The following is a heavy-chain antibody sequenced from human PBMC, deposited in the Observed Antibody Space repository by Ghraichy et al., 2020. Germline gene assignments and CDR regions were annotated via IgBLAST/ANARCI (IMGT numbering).Heavy chain of an antibody. Sequence: GESLNISCATFGFTFTNFEMNWVRQAPGKGLEWLSFINSDGDIIEYADSVVGRFTVSRDNAKRSLYLQMNGLRVDDTAVYYCARAPTGYGLPIYWGQGTLVTVST. V-gene: IGHV3-48*03. CDR2: INSDGDII. D-gene: IGHD1-1*01. CDR1: GFTFTNFE. J-gene: IGHJ4*02. CDR3: ARAPTGYGLPIY.